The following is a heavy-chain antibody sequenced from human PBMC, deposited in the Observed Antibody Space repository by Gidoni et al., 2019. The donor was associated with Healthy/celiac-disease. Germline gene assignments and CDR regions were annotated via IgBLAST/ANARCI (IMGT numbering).Heavy chain of an antibody. CDR1: GFTFRSYA. Sequence: EVQLLESGGGLVQPGGSLRLSCAASGFTFRSYAMSWVRQAPGKGLEWVSAISGSGGSTYYADSVKGRFTISRDNSKNTLYLQMNSLRAEDTAVYYCAKDLPYYYGSEDAFDIWGQGTMVTVSS. V-gene: IGHV3-23*01. CDR3: AKDLPYYYGSEDAFDI. J-gene: IGHJ3*02. CDR2: ISGSGGST. D-gene: IGHD3-10*01.